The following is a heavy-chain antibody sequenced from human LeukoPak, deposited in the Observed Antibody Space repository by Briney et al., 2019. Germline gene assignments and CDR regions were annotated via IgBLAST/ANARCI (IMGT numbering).Heavy chain of an antibody. CDR1: GFTFTSSA. CDR3: AASYYDFWSGYPDAFDI. Sequence: GTSVKVSCKASGFTFTSSAMQWVRQARGQRLEWIGWIVVGSGNTNYAQKFQERVTITRDMSTSTAYMELSSLRPEDTAVYYCAASYYDFWSGYPDAFDIWGQGTMVTVSS. D-gene: IGHD3-3*01. CDR2: IVVGSGNT. V-gene: IGHV1-58*02. J-gene: IGHJ3*02.